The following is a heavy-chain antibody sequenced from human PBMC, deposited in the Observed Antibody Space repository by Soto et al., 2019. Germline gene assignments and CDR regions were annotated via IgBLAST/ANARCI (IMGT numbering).Heavy chain of an antibody. Sequence: HGESLKISCKGSGYSFTSYWIGWVRQMPGKGLEWMGIIYPGDSDTRYSPSFQGQVTISADKSISTAYLQWSSLKASDTAMYYCARHSYYYDSSGYAGDIWGQGTMVTVSS. D-gene: IGHD3-22*01. V-gene: IGHV5-51*01. J-gene: IGHJ3*02. CDR3: ARHSYYYDSSGYAGDI. CDR1: GYSFTSYW. CDR2: IYPGDSDT.